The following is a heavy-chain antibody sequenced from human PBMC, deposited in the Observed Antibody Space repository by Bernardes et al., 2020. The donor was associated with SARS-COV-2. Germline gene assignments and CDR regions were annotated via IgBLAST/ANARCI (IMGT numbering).Heavy chain of an antibody. D-gene: IGHD3-10*01. Sequence: GGSLRLSCAASGFTFSSYAMNWVRQAPGKGLEWVAIIWYDGSNIYYAESVKGRFTISRDNSKNTLYLQMNSLRAEDTAVYYCAGDKSSSGPGTGANYFDYWGQGTLVTVSS. CDR1: GFTFSSYA. V-gene: IGHV3-33*08. CDR3: AGDKSSSGPGTGANYFDY. CDR2: IWYDGSNI. J-gene: IGHJ4*02.